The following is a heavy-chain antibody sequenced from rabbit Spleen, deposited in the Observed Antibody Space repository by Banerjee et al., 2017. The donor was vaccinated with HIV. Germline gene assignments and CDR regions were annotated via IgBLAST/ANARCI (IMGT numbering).Heavy chain of an antibody. CDR2: IDPVFGIT. CDR1: GFSLSSYY. Sequence: QLEESAGGLVQPGGSLKLSCKASGFSLSSYYMNWVRQAPGKGLEWIGYIDPVFGITYDANWVNGRFSISSHNAQNTLYLQLNSLTAADTATYFCVRVGYASSSGYYDLWGPGTLVTVS. CDR3: VRVGYASSSGYYDL. V-gene: IGHV1S7*01. D-gene: IGHD1-1*01. J-gene: IGHJ6*01.